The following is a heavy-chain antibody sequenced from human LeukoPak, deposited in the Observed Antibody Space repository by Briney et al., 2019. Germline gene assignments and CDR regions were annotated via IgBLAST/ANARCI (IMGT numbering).Heavy chain of an antibody. CDR3: HFFWDDSSGLSFDY. CDR1: GGTFSSYA. CDR2: IIPIFGTA. Sequence: GASVKVSCQASGGTFSSYAISWVRQAPGQGLDWMGGIIPIFGTANYAQKFQGRVTITADEYTSSAYMELSSLRSEDTAVYYCHFFWDDSSGLSFDYWGQGTLVTVSS. D-gene: IGHD3-22*01. J-gene: IGHJ4*02. V-gene: IGHV1-69*13.